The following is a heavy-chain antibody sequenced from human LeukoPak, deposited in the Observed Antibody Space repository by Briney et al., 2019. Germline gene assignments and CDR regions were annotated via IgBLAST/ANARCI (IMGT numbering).Heavy chain of an antibody. CDR1: GYTFTCYY. Sequence: ASVKGSCKASGYTFTCYYMHWGRQAPGQEGEWMGGINPNSGGTNYAQKFQGRVTMTRDTSISTAYMDLSRLRSDDTAVYYCPRHRLNWGSFDYWGQGTLVTVSS. V-gene: IGHV1-2*02. CDR2: INPNSGGT. J-gene: IGHJ4*02. CDR3: PRHRLNWGSFDY. D-gene: IGHD7-27*01.